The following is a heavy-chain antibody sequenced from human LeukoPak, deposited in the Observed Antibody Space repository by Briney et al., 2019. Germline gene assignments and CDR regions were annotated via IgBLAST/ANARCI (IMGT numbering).Heavy chain of an antibody. J-gene: IGHJ3*02. CDR3: ARVLYLAVAGTVRAFDI. CDR2: IHHSGSI. CDR1: GVSISSNLW. Sequence: SSETLSLTCAVSGVSISSNLWWTWVRQPPGKGLEWIAEIHHSGSINYNPSLKSRVTISVDRSKNQFSLNLTSVTAADTAVYYCARVLYLAVAGTVRAFDIWGPGTMVTVSS. D-gene: IGHD6-19*01. V-gene: IGHV4-4*02.